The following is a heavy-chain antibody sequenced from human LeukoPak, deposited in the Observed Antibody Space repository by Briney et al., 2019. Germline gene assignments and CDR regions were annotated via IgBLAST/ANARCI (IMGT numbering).Heavy chain of an antibody. CDR2: ISYDGSNK. D-gene: IGHD3-22*01. CDR3: ARDRGYDSSVSDY. V-gene: IGHV3-30-3*01. CDR1: GFTFSSYA. J-gene: IGHJ4*02. Sequence: GGSLRLSCAASGFTFSSYAMHWVRQAPGKGLEWVAVISYDGSNKYYADSVKGRFTISRDNSKSTLYLQMNSLRAEDTAVYYCARDRGYDSSVSDYWGQGTLVTVSS.